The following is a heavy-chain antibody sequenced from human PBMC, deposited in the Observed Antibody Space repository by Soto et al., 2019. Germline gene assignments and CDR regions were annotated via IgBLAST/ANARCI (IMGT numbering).Heavy chain of an antibody. V-gene: IGHV3-23*01. D-gene: IGHD6-6*01. CDR1: VYPFSSYA. CDR3: AKGHSSSWVLDCFDP. Sequence: GGSMRLSFSASVYPFSSYAMSWVRQAPGKGLEWVSAISGSGGSTYYADSVKGRFTISRDNSKNTLYLQMNSLRAEDTAVYYCAKGHSSSWVLDCFDPWGQGTLVTVSS. J-gene: IGHJ5*02. CDR2: ISGSGGST.